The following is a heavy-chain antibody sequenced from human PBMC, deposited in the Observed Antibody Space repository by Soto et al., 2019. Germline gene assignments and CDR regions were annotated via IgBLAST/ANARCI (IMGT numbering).Heavy chain of an antibody. J-gene: IGHJ4*02. CDR2: ISSSSSYI. V-gene: IGHV3-21*01. D-gene: IGHD1-26*01. Sequence: EVQLVESGGGLVKPGGSLRLSCAASGFTFSSYSMNWVRQAPGKGLEWVSSISSSSSYIYYADSVKGRFTISRDNAKNSLYLQMNSLRAEDTAVYYCARGVGGSYIPPNFDYWGQGTLVTVSS. CDR3: ARGVGGSYIPPNFDY. CDR1: GFTFSSYS.